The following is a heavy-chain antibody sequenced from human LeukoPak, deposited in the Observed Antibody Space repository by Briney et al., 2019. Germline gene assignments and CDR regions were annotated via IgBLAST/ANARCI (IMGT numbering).Heavy chain of an antibody. J-gene: IGHJ4*02. Sequence: SETLSLTCTVSGGPISSYYWSWIRQPPGKGLEWIGYIYYSGSTNYNPSLKSRVTISVDTSKNQFSLKLSSVTAADTAVYYCARDGGRDYYGSGSYDYYFDYWGQGTLVTVSS. D-gene: IGHD3-10*01. V-gene: IGHV4-59*01. CDR1: GGPISSYY. CDR2: IYYSGST. CDR3: ARDGGRDYYGSGSYDYYFDY.